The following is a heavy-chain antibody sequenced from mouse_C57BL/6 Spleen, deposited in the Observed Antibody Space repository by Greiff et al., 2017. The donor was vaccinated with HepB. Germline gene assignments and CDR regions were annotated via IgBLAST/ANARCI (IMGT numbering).Heavy chain of an antibody. Sequence: EVQVVESGGGLVKPGGSLKLSCAASGFTFSSYTMSWVRQTPEKRLEWVATISGGGGNTYYPDSVKGRFTISRDNAKNTLYLQMSSLRSEDTALYYCARDAYGNPYFDYWGQGTTLTVSS. D-gene: IGHD2-10*02. J-gene: IGHJ2*01. CDR3: ARDAYGNPYFDY. V-gene: IGHV5-9*01. CDR2: ISGGGGNT. CDR1: GFTFSSYT.